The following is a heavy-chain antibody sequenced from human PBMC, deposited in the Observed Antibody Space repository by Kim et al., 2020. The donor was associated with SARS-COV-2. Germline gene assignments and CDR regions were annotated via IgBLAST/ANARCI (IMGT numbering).Heavy chain of an antibody. J-gene: IGHJ2*01. CDR2: IYYSGST. CDR3: ARDPNTEWAYYDILTGPRLDRYFDL. D-gene: IGHD3-9*01. CDR1: GGSISSSSYY. V-gene: IGHV4-39*07. Sequence: SETLSLTCTVSGGSISSSSYYWGWIRQPPGKGLEWIGSIYYSGSTYYNPSLKSRVTISVDTSKNQFSLKLSSVTAADTAVYYCARDPNTEWAYYDILTGPRLDRYFDLWGRGTLVTVSS.